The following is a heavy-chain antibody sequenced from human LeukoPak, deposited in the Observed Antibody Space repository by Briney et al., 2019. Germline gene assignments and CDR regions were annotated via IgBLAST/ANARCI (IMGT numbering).Heavy chain of an antibody. D-gene: IGHD3-3*01. J-gene: IGHJ4*02. CDR2: ISSSSSYI. CDR3: ARGSGSGGTFDY. Sequence: GGSLRLSCAASGFTFSSYSMNWVRQAPGEGLEWVSSISSSSSYIYYADSVKGRFTISRDNAKNSLYLQMNSLRAEDTAVYYCARGSGSGGTFDYWGQGTLVTVSP. CDR1: GFTFSSYS. V-gene: IGHV3-21*01.